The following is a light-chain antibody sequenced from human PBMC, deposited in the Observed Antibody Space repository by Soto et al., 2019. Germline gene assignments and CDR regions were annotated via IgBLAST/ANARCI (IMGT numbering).Light chain of an antibody. CDR1: QTVLYSSNNKNY. CDR3: QQYYSAPPT. J-gene: IGKJ1*01. Sequence: DIVMTQSPDSLAVSLGESATINCKSSQTVLYSSNNKNYLAWYQQKPGQPPKLRIYWASTRESGVPDRFSGSGSGTDFTLTISSLQAEDVAAYYCQQYYSAPPTFGQGTKVEIK. V-gene: IGKV4-1*01. CDR2: WAS.